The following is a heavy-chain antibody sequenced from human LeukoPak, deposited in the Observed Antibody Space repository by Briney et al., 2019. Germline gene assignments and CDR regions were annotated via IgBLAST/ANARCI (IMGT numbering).Heavy chain of an antibody. Sequence: GASVKVSCKASGYTFTSYYIHWVRQAPGQGLEWMGWISAYNGNTNYAQKLQGRVTMTTDTSTSTAYMELRSLRSDDTAVYYCARVGSDSSGWRRFDYWGQGTLSPSPQ. CDR3: ARVGSDSSGWRRFDY. CDR1: GYTFTSYY. CDR2: ISAYNGNT. V-gene: IGHV1-18*04. D-gene: IGHD6-19*01. J-gene: IGHJ4*02.